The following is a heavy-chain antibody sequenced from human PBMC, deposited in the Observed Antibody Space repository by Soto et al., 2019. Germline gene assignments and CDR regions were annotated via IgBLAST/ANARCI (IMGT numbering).Heavy chain of an antibody. J-gene: IGHJ6*02. Sequence: GSLRLSCAASGFTFSSYAMSWVRQAPGKELEWVSAISGSGGSTYYADSVKGRFTISRDNSKNTLYLQMNSLRAEDTAVYYCAKLGYCSSTSCYFYYYYGMDVWGQGTTVTVSS. CDR3: AKLGYCSSTSCYFYYYYGMDV. D-gene: IGHD2-2*01. CDR2: ISGSGGST. CDR1: GFTFSSYA. V-gene: IGHV3-23*01.